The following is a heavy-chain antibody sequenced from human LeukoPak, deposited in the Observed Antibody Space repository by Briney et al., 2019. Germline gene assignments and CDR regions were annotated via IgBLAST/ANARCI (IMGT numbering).Heavy chain of an antibody. CDR2: ISYDGSNE. V-gene: IGHV3-30*04. Sequence: GWSLRLSCAASGFTFSSYVMHWVRQAPGKGLEWVAIISYDGSNEYYADSVKGRFTISRDNSKNTLYLQMNSLRAADTAVYYCAELGITMIGGVWGKGTTVTISS. CDR3: AELGITMIGGV. CDR1: GFTFSSYV. J-gene: IGHJ6*04. D-gene: IGHD3-10*02.